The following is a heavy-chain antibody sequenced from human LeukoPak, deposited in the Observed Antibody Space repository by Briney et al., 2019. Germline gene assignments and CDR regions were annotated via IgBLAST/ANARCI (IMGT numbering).Heavy chain of an antibody. CDR1: GFTVSSNY. Sequence: GGSLRLSCAASGFTVSSNYMSWVRQAPGKGLEWVSVIYSGGSTYYADSVKGRFTISRDNSKNTLYLQMNSLRAEDTAVYYCAKLAHQYYYDSSGYPDNYYFDYWGQGTLVTVSS. CDR3: AKLAHQYYYDSSGYPDNYYFDY. D-gene: IGHD3-22*01. V-gene: IGHV3-53*01. CDR2: IYSGGST. J-gene: IGHJ4*02.